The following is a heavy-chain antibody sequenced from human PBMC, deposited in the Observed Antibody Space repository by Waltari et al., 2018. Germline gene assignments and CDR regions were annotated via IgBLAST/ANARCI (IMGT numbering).Heavy chain of an antibody. V-gene: IGHV3-7*04. J-gene: IGHJ4*02. CDR1: GFTFVIYW. CDR2: IKEEGTEE. CDR3: ARVSKGIHFDY. Sequence: EVQLVESGGGLVQPGGSLRLSCTASGFTFVIYWMSWVRQAPGKGRQWVAYIKEEGTEESYLDSLKGRFTISRDDAKNSLHLQMNSLRVEDTAIYYCARVSKGIHFDYWGQGTLVTVSS.